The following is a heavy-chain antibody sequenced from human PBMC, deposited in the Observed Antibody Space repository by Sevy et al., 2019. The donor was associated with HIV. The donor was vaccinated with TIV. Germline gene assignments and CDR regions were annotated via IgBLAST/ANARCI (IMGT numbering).Heavy chain of an antibody. V-gene: IGHV4-34*01. Sequence: SETLSLTCAVYGGSFSGYYWSWIRQPPGKGLEWIGEIIPSGSTNYNPSLKSRVTISVDTSKNQFSLKLSSVTAADTAVYYCARGTVIVVVPAANGNWFDPWGQGTLVTVSS. CDR1: GGSFSGYY. D-gene: IGHD2-2*01. CDR3: ARGTVIVVVPAANGNWFDP. J-gene: IGHJ5*02. CDR2: IIPSGST.